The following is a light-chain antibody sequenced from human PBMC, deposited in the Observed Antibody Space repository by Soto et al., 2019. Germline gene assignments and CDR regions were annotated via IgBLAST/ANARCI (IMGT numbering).Light chain of an antibody. CDR1: QSVSSN. V-gene: IGKV3-15*01. CDR2: GAS. J-gene: IGKJ5*01. CDR3: QQYNNWRIT. Sequence: EIVMTQSPATLSVSPGERATLSCRASQSVSSNLAWYQQKPGQAPRLLIYGASTRATGIPARFSGIGSGTEFTLTISSLQSEDLAVYYCQQYNNWRITFGQGTRLEIK.